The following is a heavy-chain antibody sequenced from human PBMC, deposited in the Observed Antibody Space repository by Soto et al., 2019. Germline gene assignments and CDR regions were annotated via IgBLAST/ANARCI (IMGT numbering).Heavy chain of an antibody. J-gene: IGHJ4*02. V-gene: IGHV4-31*03. CDR3: ARETEMQVIDY. CDR1: GGSISSGGYY. D-gene: IGHD2-21*01. Sequence: QVQLQESGPGLVKPSQTLSLTCTVSGGSISSGGYYWSWLRQHPGKGLEWIGYIYYSGSTYYNPSLKSRVTITVDTSKNQFSLMLSSVTAADTAVYYCARETEMQVIDYWGQGTLVTVSS. CDR2: IYYSGST.